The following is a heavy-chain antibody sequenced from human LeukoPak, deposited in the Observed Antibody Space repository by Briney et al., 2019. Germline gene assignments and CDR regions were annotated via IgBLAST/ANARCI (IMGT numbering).Heavy chain of an antibody. D-gene: IGHD3-3*01. CDR2: ISRSGTII. Sequence: GGSLRLSCAASGFTFSGYEMNWVRQAPGKGLEWVSYISRSGTIISYADSVRGRLAISRDNAKNSPYLQMNSLRAEDTAVYYCARERDDYYFDYWGQGTLVTVSS. V-gene: IGHV3-48*03. CDR3: ARERDDYYFDY. CDR1: GFTFSGYE. J-gene: IGHJ4*02.